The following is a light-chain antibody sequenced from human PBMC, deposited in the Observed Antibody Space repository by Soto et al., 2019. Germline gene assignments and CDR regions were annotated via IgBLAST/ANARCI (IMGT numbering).Light chain of an antibody. CDR3: QQYGSSGT. CDR1: QSIGSS. J-gene: IGKJ1*01. Sequence: EIVLTQSPDTLSLSPGERATLSCRASQSIGSSLAWYQQKPGQAPRLLIYASYNRATGIPARFSGSGSGTDFTLTISSLEPEDFAVYYCQQYGSSGTFGQGTKVEIK. V-gene: IGKV3-11*01. CDR2: ASY.